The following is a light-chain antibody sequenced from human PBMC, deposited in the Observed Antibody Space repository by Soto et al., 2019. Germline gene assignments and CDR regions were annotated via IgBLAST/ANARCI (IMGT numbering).Light chain of an antibody. CDR1: SSNIGADYD. CDR3: CSYAGGYTYL. CDR2: GND. Sequence: QPVLTQPPSVSGAPGQRVTISCTGSSSNIGADYDVNWYQQFPGTAPKLLIYGNDNRPSGVPDRFSGSKSDTSASLAVTGLQAEDEADYFCCSYAGGYTYLFGTGTKVTVL. V-gene: IGLV1-40*01. J-gene: IGLJ1*01.